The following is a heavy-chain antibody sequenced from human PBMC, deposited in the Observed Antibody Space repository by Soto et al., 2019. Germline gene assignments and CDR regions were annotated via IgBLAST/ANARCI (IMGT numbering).Heavy chain of an antibody. CDR3: GGDSSGYFYPDVFDI. J-gene: IGHJ3*02. Sequence: GGSLRLSCAASGFTFSRYSMNWVRQAPGKGLEWVSYISSSSSTIYYADSVKGRFTISRDNAKNSLYLQMNSLRDEDTSVYYCGGDSSGYFYPDVFDIWGQGTMVTVSS. D-gene: IGHD3-22*01. CDR2: ISSSSSTI. CDR1: GFTFSRYS. V-gene: IGHV3-48*02.